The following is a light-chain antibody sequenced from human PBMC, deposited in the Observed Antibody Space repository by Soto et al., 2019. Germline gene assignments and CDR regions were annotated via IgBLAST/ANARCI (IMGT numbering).Light chain of an antibody. CDR2: GAS. J-gene: IGKJ1*01. V-gene: IGKV3-20*01. Sequence: EIVLTQSTGTLSLSPGERATLSCRASQSVISSYLAWYQQKSGQAPRLFIYGASNRATGIPERFSGSGSGTDVTLTISRLEPEDFAVYYCQQYGSSLWTFGQGTKVEI. CDR1: QSVISSY. CDR3: QQYGSSLWT.